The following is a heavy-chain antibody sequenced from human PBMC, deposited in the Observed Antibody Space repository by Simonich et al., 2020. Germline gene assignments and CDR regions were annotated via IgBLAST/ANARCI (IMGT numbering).Heavy chain of an antibody. CDR3: ARTNTMRELDTMVRGVDYFDY. CDR1: GGTFSSYA. Sequence: QVQLVQSGAEVKKPGSSVKVSCKASGGTFSSYAISWVRQAPGQGLEWMGGITPTLGKANNQQKYQGRVTITADKSTSTAYMELSSLRSEDTAVYYCARTNTMRELDTMVRGVDYFDYWGQGTLVTVSS. V-gene: IGHV1-69*06. J-gene: IGHJ4*02. CDR2: ITPTLGKA. D-gene: IGHD3-10*01.